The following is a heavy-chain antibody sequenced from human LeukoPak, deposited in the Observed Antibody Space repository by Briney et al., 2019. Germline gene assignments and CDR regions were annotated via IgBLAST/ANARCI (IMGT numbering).Heavy chain of an antibody. D-gene: IGHD2-2*01. CDR1: GYTFTSYD. CDR2: MNPNSGNT. V-gene: IGHV1-8*03. Sequence: ASVKVSCKASGYTFTSYDINWVRQATGQGLEWMGWMNPNSGNTGYAQKFQGRVTITRNTSISTAYMELSSLRSEDTAVYYCARGIGKVVPAAIYYYYMDVWGKGTTVTVSS. CDR3: ARGIGKVVPAAIYYYYMDV. J-gene: IGHJ6*03.